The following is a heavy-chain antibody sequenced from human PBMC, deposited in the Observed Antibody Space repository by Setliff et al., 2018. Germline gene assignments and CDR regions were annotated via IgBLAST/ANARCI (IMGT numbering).Heavy chain of an antibody. V-gene: IGHV3-7*01. D-gene: IGHD3-16*01. CDR1: GFSFSSYS. CDR2: IKQDGSEK. Sequence: GGSLRLSCAASGFSFSSYSMNWVRQAPGKGLEWVANIKQDGSEKYYVDAVKGRFTISRDNAKNSLYLQMNSLRAEDTAVYYCARDGGEYWGQGTLVTVSS. J-gene: IGHJ4*02. CDR3: ARDGGEY.